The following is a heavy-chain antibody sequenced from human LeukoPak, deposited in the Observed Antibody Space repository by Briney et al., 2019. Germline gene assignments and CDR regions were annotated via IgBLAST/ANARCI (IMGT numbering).Heavy chain of an antibody. CDR3: ARDPQLWFDY. V-gene: IGHV3-21*01. CDR1: GFTFSSYS. D-gene: IGHD5-18*01. CDR2: ISSSSSYI. Sequence: GGSLRLSCAASGFTFSSYSMNWVRQAPGKGLEWVSSISSSSSYIYYADSVKGRFTISRDNAKNSLYLRMNSLRAEDTAVYYCARDPQLWFDYWGQGTLVTVSS. J-gene: IGHJ4*02.